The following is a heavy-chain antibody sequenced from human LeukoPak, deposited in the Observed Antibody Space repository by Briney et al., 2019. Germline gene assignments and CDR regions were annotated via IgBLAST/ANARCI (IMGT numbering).Heavy chain of an antibody. J-gene: IGHJ3*02. V-gene: IGHV3-21*01. D-gene: IGHD2-8*01. CDR1: GFTFSSYS. CDR2: ISSSSSYI. CDR3: AREGPNNADI. Sequence: GSLRPSCAASGFTFSSYSMNWVRQAPGKGLEWVSSISSSSSYIYYADSVKGRFTISRDNAKNSLYLQMNSLRAEDTAVYYCAREGPNNADIWGQGTMVTVSS.